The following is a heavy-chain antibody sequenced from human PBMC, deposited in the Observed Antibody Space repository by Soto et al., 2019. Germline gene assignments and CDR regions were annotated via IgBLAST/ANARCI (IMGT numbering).Heavy chain of an antibody. V-gene: IGHV3-7*05. CDR1: AFTFSDYW. CDR3: VLSGYNSGLFPNHYHFNY. D-gene: IGHD6-19*01. J-gene: IGHJ4*02. CDR2: IKKDGSDK. Sequence: EVQLVESGGGLVQPGGSLRLSCADSAFTFSDYWMSWVRQAPGKGLEWVANIKKDGSDKNYVDSVKGRFTMSRDNAKNSLYLQMNSLRADEAAVYYCVLSGYNSGLFPNHYHFNYWGQRTLVTVSS.